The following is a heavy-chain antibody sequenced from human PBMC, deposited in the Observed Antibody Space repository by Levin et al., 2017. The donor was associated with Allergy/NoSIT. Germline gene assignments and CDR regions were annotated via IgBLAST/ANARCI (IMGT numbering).Heavy chain of an antibody. CDR1: GYSFTKYW. J-gene: IGHJ4*02. Sequence: GESLKISCQGSGYSFTKYWIGWVRQMPGKGLEWMGIICPDDSDTRYDPSFEGKVTISADKSINTAYLQWSSLKATDTAIYYCARQAQVAGPGIDYWGQGTLVTVSS. CDR2: ICPDDSDT. D-gene: IGHD6-19*01. V-gene: IGHV5-51*01. CDR3: ARQAQVAGPGIDY.